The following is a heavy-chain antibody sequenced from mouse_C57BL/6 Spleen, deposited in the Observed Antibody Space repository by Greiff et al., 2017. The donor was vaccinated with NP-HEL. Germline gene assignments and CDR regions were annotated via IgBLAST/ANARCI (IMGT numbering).Heavy chain of an antibody. D-gene: IGHD1-1*01. J-gene: IGHJ3*01. Sequence: VQLQQSGPELVKPGASVKLSCKASGYTFTSYDINWVKQRPGQGLEWIGWIYPRDGSTKYNEKFKGKATLTVDTSSSTAYMELHSLTSEDSAVYFCARRPPLYGSSPWFDYWGKGTLVTVSA. CDR2: IYPRDGST. CDR3: ARRPPLYGSSPWFDY. V-gene: IGHV1-85*01. CDR1: GYTFTSYD.